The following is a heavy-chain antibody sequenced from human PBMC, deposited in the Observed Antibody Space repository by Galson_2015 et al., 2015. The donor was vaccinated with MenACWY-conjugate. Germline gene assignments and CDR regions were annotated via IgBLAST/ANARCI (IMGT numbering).Heavy chain of an antibody. CDR3: GSPPPGGRGMDV. CDR1: GYRFINYW. D-gene: IGHD1-26*01. J-gene: IGHJ6*02. Sequence: QSGAEVKKPGESLTISCKGSGYRFINYWIGWVRQMPGKGLQWMGLIDPVNSNVRYSPSFQGQVTISANESISTAYLQWNSLQASDTAMYYCGSPPPGGRGMDVWGQGTTVTVSS. CDR2: IDPVNSNV. V-gene: IGHV5-51*01.